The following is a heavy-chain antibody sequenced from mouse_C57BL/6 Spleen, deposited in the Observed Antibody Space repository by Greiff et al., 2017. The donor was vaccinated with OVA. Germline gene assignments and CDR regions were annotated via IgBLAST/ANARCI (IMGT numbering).Heavy chain of an antibody. J-gene: IGHJ2*01. CDR2: IDPATGCT. CDR1: GYTFPAYE. D-gene: IGHD1-2*01. CDR3: ARFTTALFDY. Sequence: QVQLQQSGAELVRPGASVTLSCKASGYTFPAYEMHWVKQTPLHGLEWIGAIDPATGCTAYNQKFKGKAILTADTSSSTAYMQLSSLTSEDSAVYYCARFTTALFDYWGQGTTLTVSS. V-gene: IGHV1-15*01.